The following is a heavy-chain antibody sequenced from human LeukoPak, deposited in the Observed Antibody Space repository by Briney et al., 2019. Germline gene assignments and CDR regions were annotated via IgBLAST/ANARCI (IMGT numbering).Heavy chain of an antibody. J-gene: IGHJ5*02. CDR2: INTNTGNP. D-gene: IGHD4-17*01. Sequence: GASVKVSCKASGYTFTSYAINWVRQAPGQGLEYMGWINTNTGNPTYAQGFTGRFVFSLDTSVSTAFLQISSLKAEDTAVYYCARERSLNWFDPWGQGTLVTVSP. CDR3: ARERSLNWFDP. CDR1: GYTFTSYA. V-gene: IGHV7-4-1*02.